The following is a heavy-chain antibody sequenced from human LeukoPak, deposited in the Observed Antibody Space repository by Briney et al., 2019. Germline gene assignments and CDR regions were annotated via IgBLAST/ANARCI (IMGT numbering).Heavy chain of an antibody. D-gene: IGHD6-19*01. V-gene: IGHV3-9*01. CDR2: ISWNSGSI. CDR1: GFTFDDYA. CDR3: AKDLRDGYSSGWYGFDY. J-gene: IGHJ4*02. Sequence: TGGSLRLSCAASGFTFDDYAMHWVRQAPGKGLEWVSGISWNSGSIGYADSVKGRFTISRDNAKNSLYLQMNSLRAEDTALYYCAKDLRDGYSSGWYGFDYWGQGTLVTVSS.